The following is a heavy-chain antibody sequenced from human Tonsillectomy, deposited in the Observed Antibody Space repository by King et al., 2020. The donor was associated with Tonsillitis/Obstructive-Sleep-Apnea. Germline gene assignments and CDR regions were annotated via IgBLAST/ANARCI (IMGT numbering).Heavy chain of an antibody. CDR2: ISGSGDTI. D-gene: IGHD2-2*01. CDR3: AKDRSSVPAASNY. Sequence: VQLVESGGGLVQPGGSLRLSCAASGFTFSNYAMSWVRQAPGKGLEWVSGISGSGDTIYYADSVKGRFTISRDNSENTLYLQINSLRADDTAVYYCAKDRSSVPAASNYWGQGTLVTVSS. J-gene: IGHJ4*02. CDR1: GFTFSNYA. V-gene: IGHV3-23*04.